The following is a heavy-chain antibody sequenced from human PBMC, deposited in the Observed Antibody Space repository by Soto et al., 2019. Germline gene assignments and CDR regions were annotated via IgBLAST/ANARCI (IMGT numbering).Heavy chain of an antibody. D-gene: IGHD7-27*01. J-gene: IGHJ5*02. V-gene: IGHV4-59*01. CDR2: IYYSGTT. Sequence: QVHLQESGPGLVKPSETLSLTCTVSGASIRSTYWSWIRQSPGKGLEWIGYIYYSGTTNYNPSLKIRFPISVDTPKNQLSLNLPSLPAADTAVYYCPKTPFSCTLGTVLPYFDPWGQGPWSPSPQ. CDR1: GASIRSTY. CDR3: PKTPFSCTLGTVLPYFDP.